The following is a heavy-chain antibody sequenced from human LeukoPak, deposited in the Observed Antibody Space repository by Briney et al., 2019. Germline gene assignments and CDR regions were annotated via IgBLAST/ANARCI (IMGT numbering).Heavy chain of an antibody. J-gene: IGHJ4*02. CDR1: GYTFTGHY. D-gene: IGHD4-23*01. CDR2: INPKNAGT. CDR3: ARDGKNNGGVDY. V-gene: IGHV1-2*02. Sequence: ASVKVSCKASGYTFTGHYMHWVRQVPGQGLEWIGWINPKNAGTNYAQKFQGRVTMTRDTSISTAYMELSRLRSDDTAVYYCARDGKNNGGVDYWGQGTLVTVSS.